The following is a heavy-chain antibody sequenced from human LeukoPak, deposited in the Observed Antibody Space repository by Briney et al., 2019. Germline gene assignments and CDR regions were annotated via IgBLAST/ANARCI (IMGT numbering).Heavy chain of an antibody. Sequence: SGTLSLTCTASGGAISSSNWWSWARQPPGKGLEWIGEIFHGGSTNYNPSLKSRVTISGDKSRNLISLKVSSVTAADTAVYYCATSQGYSNVLGGDYFDYWGQGTLVTVSS. D-gene: IGHD4-11*01. CDR3: ATSQGYSNVLGGDYFDY. J-gene: IGHJ4*02. CDR1: GGAISSSNW. CDR2: IFHGGST. V-gene: IGHV4-4*02.